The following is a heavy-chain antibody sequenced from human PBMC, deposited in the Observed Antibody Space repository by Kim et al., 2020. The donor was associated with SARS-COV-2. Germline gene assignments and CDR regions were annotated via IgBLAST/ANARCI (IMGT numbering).Heavy chain of an antibody. Sequence: KFQGRVTITRDTTASTAYMELSSLRSEDTAVYYCAKEDCSGGSCYDDWFDPWGQGTLVTVSS. D-gene: IGHD2-15*01. J-gene: IGHJ5*02. CDR3: AKEDCSGGSCYDDWFDP. V-gene: IGHV1-3*01.